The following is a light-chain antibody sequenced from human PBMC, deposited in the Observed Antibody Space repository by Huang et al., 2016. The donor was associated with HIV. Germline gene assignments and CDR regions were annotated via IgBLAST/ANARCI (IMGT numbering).Light chain of an antibody. J-gene: IGKJ5*01. CDR2: GAS. CDR3: QQYNNWPPIT. V-gene: IGKV3-15*01. Sequence: EIVMTQSPATLSVSPGERATLSCRASQSVSSNLAWYQQKPGQAPRRLIDGASTRATGIPARFSGSGSGTEFTLTISSLQSEDFAVDYCQQYNNWPPITFGQGTRLEIK. CDR1: QSVSSN.